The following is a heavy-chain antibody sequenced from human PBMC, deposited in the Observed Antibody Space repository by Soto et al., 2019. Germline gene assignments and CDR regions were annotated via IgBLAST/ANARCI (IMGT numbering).Heavy chain of an antibody. Sequence: SETLSLTCTVSGGSIITYYWSWILQPPGKGLEWIGYIYYSGNTNYNPSLKSRVTISLDTSKNQFSLRLSSVTAADTAVYYCARESYSGNYYYMDVCGKGTTVTVSS. CDR3: ARESYSGNYYYMDV. D-gene: IGHD3-10*01. J-gene: IGHJ6*03. CDR2: IYYSGNT. CDR1: GGSIITYY. V-gene: IGHV4-59*01.